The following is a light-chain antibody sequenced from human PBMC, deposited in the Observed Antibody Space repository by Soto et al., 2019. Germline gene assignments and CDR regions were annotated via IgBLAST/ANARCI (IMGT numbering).Light chain of an antibody. CDR3: CSYEDGISPLHV. CDR1: SSDVGSYNF. Sequence: QSALTQPASVSGSPGQSITISCTGISSDVGSYNFVSWYQQHPGKAPKLMIYGGSNRPSGVSNRFSGSKSGNTASLTISGLQPEDEAEYYYCSYEDGISPLHVFGTGTKLTVL. CDR2: GGS. V-gene: IGLV2-23*01. J-gene: IGLJ1*01.